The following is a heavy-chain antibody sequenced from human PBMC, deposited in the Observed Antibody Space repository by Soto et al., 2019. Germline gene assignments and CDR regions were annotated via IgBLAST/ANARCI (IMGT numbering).Heavy chain of an antibody. J-gene: IGHJ6*02. CDR1: GYTFTSYG. D-gene: IGHD4-4*01. Sequence: QVQLVQSGAEVKKPGASVKVSCKASGYTFTSYGISWVRQAPGQGLEWMGWIGAYNGNTNYAQKLQGRVTMTTDTSTSTAYMELRSLRSDDTAVYYCARDLDDYSNYYYGMDVWGQGTTVTVSS. V-gene: IGHV1-18*01. CDR3: ARDLDDYSNYYYGMDV. CDR2: IGAYNGNT.